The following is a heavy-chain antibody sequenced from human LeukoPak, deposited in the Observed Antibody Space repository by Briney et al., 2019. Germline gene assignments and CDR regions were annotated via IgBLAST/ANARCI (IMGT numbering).Heavy chain of an antibody. CDR1: GGSLSGYY. V-gene: IGHV4-34*01. D-gene: IGHD3-10*01. CDR2: INHSGST. CDR3: ARSVWFGELGD. Sequence: PSETLSLTCAVYGGSLSGYYWSWIRQPPGKGLEWIGEINHSGSTNYNPSLKSRVTISVDTSKNQFSLKLSSVTAADTAVYYCARSVWFGELGDWGQGTLVTVSS. J-gene: IGHJ4*02.